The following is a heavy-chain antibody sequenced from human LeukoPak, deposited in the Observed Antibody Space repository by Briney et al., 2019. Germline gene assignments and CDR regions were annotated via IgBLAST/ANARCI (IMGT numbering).Heavy chain of an antibody. CDR1: GGSISSYY. CDR3: ARGLRKYGSGSYPLLY. J-gene: IGHJ4*02. D-gene: IGHD3-10*01. V-gene: IGHV4-4*07. Sequence: SETLSLTCTVSGGSISSYYWSWIRQPAGKGLEWIGRIYTSGSTNYNPSLKSRVTMSVDTSKNQFSLKLSSVTAADTAVYYCARGLRKYGSGSYPLLYWGQGTLVTVSS. CDR2: IYTSGST.